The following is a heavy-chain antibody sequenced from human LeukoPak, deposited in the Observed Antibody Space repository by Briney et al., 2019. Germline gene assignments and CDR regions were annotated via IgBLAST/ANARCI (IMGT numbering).Heavy chain of an antibody. Sequence: PGGSLRLSCAASGFTFSSYGMRWVRQAPGKGLEWVSGISDTGGSTYYADSVKGRFTISRDNSKNTLDLQMNSLRVEDTAVYYCARGGSSGSYYFDYRGQGTLGTVSS. CDR2: ISDTGGST. CDR1: GFTFSSYG. CDR3: ARGGSSGSYYFDY. V-gene: IGHV3-23*01. D-gene: IGHD1-26*01. J-gene: IGHJ4*02.